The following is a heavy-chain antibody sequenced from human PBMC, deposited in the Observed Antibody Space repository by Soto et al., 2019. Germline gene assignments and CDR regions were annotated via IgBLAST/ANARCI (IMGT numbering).Heavy chain of an antibody. V-gene: IGHV1-2*04. J-gene: IGHJ4*02. D-gene: IGHD3-22*01. Sequence: GASVKVSCKASVYTFTGYYMHWVRQAPGQGLEWMGWINPNSGGTNYAQKFQGWVTMTRDTSISTAYMELSRLRSDDTAVYYCARFSYYDSSGPFDYWGQGTLVTVSS. CDR3: ARFSYYDSSGPFDY. CDR2: INPNSGGT. CDR1: VYTFTGYY.